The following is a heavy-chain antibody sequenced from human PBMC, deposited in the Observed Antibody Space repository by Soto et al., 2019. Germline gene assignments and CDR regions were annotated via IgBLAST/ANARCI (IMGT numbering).Heavy chain of an antibody. V-gene: IGHV3-48*01. CDR1: GFTFSSYS. CDR2: ISSSGSTI. CDR3: ARSPYCSGGSCHRDYYYYMDV. J-gene: IGHJ6*03. D-gene: IGHD2-15*01. Sequence: GGSLRLSCAASGFTFSSYSMNWVRQAPGKGLEWVSYISSSGSTIYYADSVKGRFTISRDNAKNSLYLQMNSLRAEDTAVYHCARSPYCSGGSCHRDYYYYMDVWGKGTTVTVSS.